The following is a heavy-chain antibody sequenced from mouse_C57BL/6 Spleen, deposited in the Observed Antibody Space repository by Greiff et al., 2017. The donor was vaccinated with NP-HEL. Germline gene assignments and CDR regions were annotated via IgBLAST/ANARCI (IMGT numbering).Heavy chain of an antibody. CDR3: ARSDGDGYYVYYAMDY. D-gene: IGHD2-3*01. CDR2: IYPRSGNT. V-gene: IGHV1-81*01. J-gene: IGHJ4*01. CDR1: GYTFTSYG. Sequence: VQLQQSGAELARPGASVKLSCKASGYTFTSYGISWVKQRTGQGLEWIGEIYPRSGNTYYNEKFKGKATLTADKSSSTAYMELRSLTSEDSAVYFCARSDGDGYYVYYAMDYWGQVTSVTVSS.